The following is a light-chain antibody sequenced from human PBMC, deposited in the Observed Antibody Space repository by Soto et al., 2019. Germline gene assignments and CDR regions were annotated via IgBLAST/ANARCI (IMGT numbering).Light chain of an antibody. Sequence: EIVLTQSPGTLSLSPGERATLSCRASQSVRNSYLSWYRLKPGQSPRLVIYGASSRATDIPERFSGSGSGTDFTLTITRLEPEDFAVYYCHQYGTIPWAFGQGTKVEIK. V-gene: IGKV3-20*01. CDR1: QSVRNSY. CDR3: HQYGTIPWA. J-gene: IGKJ1*01. CDR2: GAS.